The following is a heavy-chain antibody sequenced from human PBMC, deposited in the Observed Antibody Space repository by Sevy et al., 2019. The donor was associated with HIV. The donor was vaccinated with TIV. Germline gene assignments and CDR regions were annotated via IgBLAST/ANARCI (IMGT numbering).Heavy chain of an antibody. CDR1: GFTFSSYS. CDR3: ARDPGVVGAVNWFDP. V-gene: IGHV3-21*01. J-gene: IGHJ5*02. D-gene: IGHD1-26*01. Sequence: GGSLILSCAASGFTFSSYSMNWVRQAPGKGLEWVSSISSSSSYIYYADSVKGRFTISRDNAKNSLYLQMNSLRAEDTAVYYCARDPGVVGAVNWFDPWGQGTLVTVSS. CDR2: ISSSSSYI.